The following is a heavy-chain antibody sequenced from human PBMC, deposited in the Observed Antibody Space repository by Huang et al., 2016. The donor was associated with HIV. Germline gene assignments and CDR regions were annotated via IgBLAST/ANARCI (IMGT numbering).Heavy chain of an antibody. CDR3: ARGSKWLRDGMDV. V-gene: IGHV1-8*01. CDR2: RNPNSGNT. J-gene: IGHJ6*02. Sequence: QVQLVQSGAEVKKPGASVKVSCKASGYTFTSSDINWVRQASGQGLEWMGWRNPNSGNTGYAQKFQGRVTMTRNTSISTAYMGLSSLRSEDTAVYYWARGSKWLRDGMDVWGQGTTVTVSS. D-gene: IGHD5-12*01. CDR1: GYTFTSSD.